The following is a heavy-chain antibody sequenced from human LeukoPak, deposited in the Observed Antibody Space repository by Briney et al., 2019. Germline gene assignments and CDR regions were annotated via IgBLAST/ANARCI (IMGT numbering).Heavy chain of an antibody. CDR3: GKDSVSTVVAPVATS. D-gene: IGHD2-15*01. Sequence: GGSLRLSCAASGFTFSNYWMSWVRQAPGKGLEWVANIKQDGSEKYYVGSVKGRFTISRDNANNSLFLQMNSLRAEGTAVYYCGKDSVSTVVAPVATSWGQGTLVTVSS. CDR1: GFTFSNYW. J-gene: IGHJ4*02. CDR2: IKQDGSEK. V-gene: IGHV3-7*01.